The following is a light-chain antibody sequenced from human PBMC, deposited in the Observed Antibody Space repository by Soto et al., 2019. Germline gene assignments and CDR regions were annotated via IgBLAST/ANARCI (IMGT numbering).Light chain of an antibody. Sequence: QLTQSPSSLSASVGDRVTITCWASQGISSYLAWYQQKPGKAPKLLIYAASTLQSGVPSRFSGSGSGTDFTLTISSLQPEDFATYYCQRLNSYPLTFGGGTKVDIK. CDR3: QRLNSYPLT. J-gene: IGKJ4*01. CDR2: AAS. CDR1: QGISSY. V-gene: IGKV1-9*01.